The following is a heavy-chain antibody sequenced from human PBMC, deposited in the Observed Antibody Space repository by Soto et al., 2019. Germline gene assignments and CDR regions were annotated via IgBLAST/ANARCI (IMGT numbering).Heavy chain of an antibody. J-gene: IGHJ4*02. D-gene: IGHD6-19*01. Sequence: SGPTLVNPTQTLTLTCTFSGFSLSTSGVGVGWIRQSPGKALQWLALIYWNGDKRYNPSLKTRLTITKDTSKNQVVLTLTNMDPVATPTHYCAKTPTGWFLLDYWGQGTLVTVSS. CDR2: IYWNGDK. V-gene: IGHV2-5*01. CDR3: AKTPTGWFLLDY. CDR1: GFSLSTSGVG.